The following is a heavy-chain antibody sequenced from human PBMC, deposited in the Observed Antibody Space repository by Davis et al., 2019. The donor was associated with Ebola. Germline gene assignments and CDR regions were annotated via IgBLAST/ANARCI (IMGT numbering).Heavy chain of an antibody. D-gene: IGHD6-19*01. Sequence: HSQTLSLTCAISGDSISSNIPAWNWIRQSPSRGLEWLGRTYYKSKWYNDSAPSVRGRITINPDTSQNRFSLQLNSVTPEDTAVYYCARGWQRSGMDVWGQGTTVTVSS. CDR3: ARGWQRSGMDV. V-gene: IGHV6-1*01. CDR1: GDSISSNIPA. CDR2: TYYKSKWYN. J-gene: IGHJ6*02.